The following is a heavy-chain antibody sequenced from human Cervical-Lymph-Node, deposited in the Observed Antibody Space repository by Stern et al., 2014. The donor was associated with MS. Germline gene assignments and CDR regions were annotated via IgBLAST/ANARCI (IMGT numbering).Heavy chain of an antibody. CDR1: GGTFSSYD. CDR3: ARVAPVTDDAFDI. D-gene: IGHD2-21*02. CDR2: LMAIFRTA. J-gene: IGHJ3*02. Sequence: QLVQSGAEVKKPGSSVKVSCKASGGTFSSYDFSWVRQAPGQGLEWMGGLMAIFRTANYAQQFQGRVTITADESTTTVYMQLSSLRPEDTGVYYCARVAPVTDDAFDIWGQGTMVTVS. V-gene: IGHV1-69*01.